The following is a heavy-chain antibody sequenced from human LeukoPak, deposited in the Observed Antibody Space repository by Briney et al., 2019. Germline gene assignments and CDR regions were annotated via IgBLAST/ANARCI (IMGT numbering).Heavy chain of an antibody. Sequence: SETLSLTCTVSGGAISNDNYYWGWTRQPPGKGLEWIASINYSGTTYYNTSLNSRVSISVDTPKTQLSLRLSSVTAADTAVYYCARLSDYWGQGILVTVSS. J-gene: IGHJ4*02. CDR1: GGAISNDNYY. V-gene: IGHV4-39*01. CDR3: ARLSDY. CDR2: INYSGTT.